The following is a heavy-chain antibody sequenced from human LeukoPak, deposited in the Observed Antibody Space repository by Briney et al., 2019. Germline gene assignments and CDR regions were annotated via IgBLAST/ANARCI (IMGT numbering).Heavy chain of an antibody. Sequence: GGSLRLSCAASGFTFSSYGMHWVRQAPGKGLEWVAFIRYDGSNKYYADSVKGRFTISRDNSKNTLYLQMNSLRAEDTAVYYCAKGGRDCSSTSCYNDYWGQGTLVTVSS. CDR3: AKGGRDCSSTSCYNDY. J-gene: IGHJ4*02. V-gene: IGHV3-30*02. CDR2: IRYDGSNK. CDR1: GFTFSSYG. D-gene: IGHD2-2*02.